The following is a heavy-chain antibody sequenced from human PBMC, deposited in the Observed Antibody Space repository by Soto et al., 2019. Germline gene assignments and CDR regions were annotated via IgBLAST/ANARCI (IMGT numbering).Heavy chain of an antibody. CDR2: ISAYNGNT. J-gene: IGHJ6*02. V-gene: IGHV1-18*01. Sequence: ASVKVSCKASGYTFTSYGISWVRQAPGQGLEWMGWISAYNGNTNYAQKLQGRVTMTTDTSTSTAYMELRSLRSDDTAVYYCAREGYYDFRRFYYYYYYYGMDVWGQGTTVTVSS. CDR1: GYTFTSYG. CDR3: AREGYYDFRRFYYYYYYYGMDV. D-gene: IGHD3-3*01.